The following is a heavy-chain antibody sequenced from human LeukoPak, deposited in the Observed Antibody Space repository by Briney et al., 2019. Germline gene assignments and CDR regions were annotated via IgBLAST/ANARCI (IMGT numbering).Heavy chain of an antibody. V-gene: IGHV4-59*08. D-gene: IGHD6-19*01. CDR2: IYYSGST. CDR1: GGSINSYY. J-gene: IGHJ4*02. CDR3: ARQGAVAGTFDY. Sequence: SETLSLTCTVSGGSINSYYWNWIRQPPGKGLEWIGYIYYSGSTNYNPSLKSRVNISVDTSKNQFSLNLTSVSAADTAVYYCARQGAVAGTFDYWGQGTLVTVSS.